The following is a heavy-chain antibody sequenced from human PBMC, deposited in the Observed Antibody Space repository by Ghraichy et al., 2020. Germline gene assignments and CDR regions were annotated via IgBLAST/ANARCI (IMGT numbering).Heavy chain of an antibody. D-gene: IGHD5-18*01. J-gene: IGHJ3*02. CDR1: GGSVSSGSYY. V-gene: IGHV4-61*01. CDR3: ARGKRGGYSYGYPTDAFDI. CDR2: IYYSGST. Sequence: LSLTCTVSGGSVSSGSYYWSWIRQPPGKGLEWIGYIYYSGSTNYNPSLKSRVTISVDTSKNQFSLKLSSVTAADTAVYYCARGKRGGYSYGYPTDAFDIWGQGTMVTVSS.